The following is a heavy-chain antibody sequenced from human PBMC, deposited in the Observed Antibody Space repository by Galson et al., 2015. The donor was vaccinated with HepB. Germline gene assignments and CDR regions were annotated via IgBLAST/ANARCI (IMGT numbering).Heavy chain of an antibody. J-gene: IGHJ4*02. CDR3: ARGGGAFPIFDY. CDR1: GYTFTNYW. Sequence: SGAEVKKPGESLRISCGASGYTFTNYWIGWVRQRPGKGLEWMGIIYPGASDTRYSPSFQGQVTISVDQSISTAYLQWRSVKASDTATYYCARGGGAFPIFDYWGQGTLVTVS. V-gene: IGHV5-51*01. CDR2: IYPGASDT. D-gene: IGHD2-21*01.